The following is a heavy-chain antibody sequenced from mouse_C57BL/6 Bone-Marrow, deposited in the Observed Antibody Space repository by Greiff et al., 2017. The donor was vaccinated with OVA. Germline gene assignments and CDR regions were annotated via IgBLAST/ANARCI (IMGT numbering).Heavy chain of an antibody. Sequence: VQLKQSGPELVKPGASVKISCKASGYSITDYNMNWVKQSNGKSLEWIGVINPNYGTTSYNQKFKGKATLTVDQSSSTAYMQLNSLTSEDSAVYYCAFYYGSSYRYFDVWGTGTTVTVSS. CDR3: AFYYGSSYRYFDV. CDR2: INPNYGTT. D-gene: IGHD1-1*01. J-gene: IGHJ1*03. CDR1: GYSITDYN. V-gene: IGHV1-39*01.